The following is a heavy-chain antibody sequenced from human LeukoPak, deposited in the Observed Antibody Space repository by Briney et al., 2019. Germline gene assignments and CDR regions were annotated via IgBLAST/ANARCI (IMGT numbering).Heavy chain of an antibody. D-gene: IGHD3-22*01. V-gene: IGHV4-34*01. J-gene: IGHJ4*02. Sequence: SETLSLTCAVYGGSLSGYSWSWIRQSPGKGLEWIGSIYYSGSTYYNPSLKSRVTISVDTSKNQFSLKLSSVTAADTAVYYCAREKRHYYDSSGYYSYWGQGTLVTVSS. CDR2: IYYSGST. CDR1: GGSLSGYS. CDR3: AREKRHYYDSSGYYSY.